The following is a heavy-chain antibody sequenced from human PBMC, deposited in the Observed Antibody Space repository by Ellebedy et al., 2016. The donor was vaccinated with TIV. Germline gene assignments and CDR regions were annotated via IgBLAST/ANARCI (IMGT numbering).Heavy chain of an antibody. CDR2: LIPMVGSP. CDR1: GYTFTSYD. V-gene: IGHV1-69*06. D-gene: IGHD3-10*01. J-gene: IGHJ4*02. Sequence: SVKVSCXASGYTFTSYDINWVRQAPGQGLEWVGRLIPMVGSPNYAQKFQDRVTISADKSTDTLYLEMRNLRSEDTAVYYCATQNVVRGVYEIDNWGQGTLVTVSS. CDR3: ATQNVVRGVYEIDN.